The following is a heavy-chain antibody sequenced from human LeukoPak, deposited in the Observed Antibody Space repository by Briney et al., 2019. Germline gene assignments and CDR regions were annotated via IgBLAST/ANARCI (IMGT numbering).Heavy chain of an antibody. CDR2: ISAGSGNT. D-gene: IGHD1-1*01. CDR3: ARERDDDPFDI. J-gene: IGHJ3*02. Sequence: ASVKVSCKASGDSSRTNAIVWLRQAPGQRPEWMGWISAGSGNTKYSQTFQDRLTLTRDTAASTVYMDLSSLRPEDAAVYFCARERDDDPFDIWGQGTLVIVSS. CDR1: GDSSRTNA. V-gene: IGHV1-3*01.